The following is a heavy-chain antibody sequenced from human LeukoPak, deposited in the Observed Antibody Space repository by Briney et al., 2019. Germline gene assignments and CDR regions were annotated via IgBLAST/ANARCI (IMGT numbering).Heavy chain of an antibody. Sequence: ASVKVSCKASGGTFSSYAISWVRQAPGQGLEWMGRIIPILGIANYAQKLQGRVTITADKSTSTAYMELSSLRSDDTAVYYCARGGLGGMTTVVLDAFDIWGQGTMVTVSS. CDR1: GGTFSSYA. CDR3: ARGGLGGMTTVVLDAFDI. J-gene: IGHJ3*02. V-gene: IGHV1-69*04. D-gene: IGHD4-23*01. CDR2: IIPILGIA.